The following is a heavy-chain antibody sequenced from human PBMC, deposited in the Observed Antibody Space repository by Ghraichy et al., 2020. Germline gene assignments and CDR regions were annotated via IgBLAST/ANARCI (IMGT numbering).Heavy chain of an antibody. CDR1: GGSISSSSYY. J-gene: IGHJ6*03. CDR3: ARHAADRLGITMVQRGYYYYYMDV. CDR2: IYYSGST. V-gene: IGHV4-39*01. Sequence: SETLSLTCTVSGGSISSSSYYWGWIRQPPGKGLEWIGSIYYSGSTYYNPSLKSRVTISVDTSKNQFSLKLSSVTAADTAVYYCARHAADRLGITMVQRGYYYYYMDVWGKGTTVTVSS. D-gene: IGHD3-10*01.